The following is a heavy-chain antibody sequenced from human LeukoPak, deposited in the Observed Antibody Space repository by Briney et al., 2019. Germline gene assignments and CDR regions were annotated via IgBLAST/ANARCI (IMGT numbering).Heavy chain of an antibody. Sequence: EGSLRLSCAASGFTFSSYSMNWVRQAPGKGLEWVSSISSSSSYIYYADSVKGRFTISRDNAKNSLYLQMNSLRAEDTAVYYCARDPPILTGPYYYYMDVWGKGTTVTVSS. CDR3: ARDPPILTGPYYYYMDV. D-gene: IGHD3-9*01. V-gene: IGHV3-21*01. CDR1: GFTFSSYS. J-gene: IGHJ6*03. CDR2: ISSSSSYI.